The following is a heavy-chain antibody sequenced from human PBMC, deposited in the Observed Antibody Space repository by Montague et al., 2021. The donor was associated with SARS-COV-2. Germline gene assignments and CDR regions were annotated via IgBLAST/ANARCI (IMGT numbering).Heavy chain of an antibody. V-gene: IGHV4-4*07. J-gene: IGHJ6*04. CDR2: PYAGGCT. CDR3: AKESGYSSGWRYYYGMDV. D-gene: IGHD6-19*01. CDR1: SPGIVSWY. Sequence: SETLSLTCPVPSPGIVSWYSGADRQSTRLNPSYHGRPYAGGCTNKNPSLKSRVTMSVDTSKNPFSLNVTSVTAADTAIYYCAKESGYSSGWRYYYGMDVWGKGKTVSV.